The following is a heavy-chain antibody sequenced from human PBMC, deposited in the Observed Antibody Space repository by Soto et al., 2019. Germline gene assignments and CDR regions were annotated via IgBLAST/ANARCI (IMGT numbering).Heavy chain of an antibody. J-gene: IGHJ4*02. CDR2: IYHSGST. CDR3: ARMFSDSARLLPLAY. CDR1: SGPISSSNW. D-gene: IGHD2-21*02. Sequence: QVQLQESGPGLVKPSGTLSLTCAVSSGPISSSNWWSWVRQPPGKGLEWIGEIYHSGSTNYNPSHKSRVTIAVDKSKNQFSLKLSSVTAADTAVYYCARMFSDSARLLPLAYWGQGTLVTVSS. V-gene: IGHV4-4*02.